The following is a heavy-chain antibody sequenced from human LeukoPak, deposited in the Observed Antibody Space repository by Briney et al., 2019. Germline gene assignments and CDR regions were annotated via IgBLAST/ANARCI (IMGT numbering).Heavy chain of an antibody. Sequence: SETLSLTCSVSGSSIGRHYWTWIRQPPGKGLEWIGYTHFSGSSNYNPSLKSRATTSLDRAKNQISLTLTSVTAADTAVYFCARAKAAGAYDFWGQGTLVTVSS. J-gene: IGHJ4*02. V-gene: IGHV4-59*11. CDR3: ARAKAAGAYDF. CDR1: GSSIGRHY. D-gene: IGHD6-13*01. CDR2: THFSGSS.